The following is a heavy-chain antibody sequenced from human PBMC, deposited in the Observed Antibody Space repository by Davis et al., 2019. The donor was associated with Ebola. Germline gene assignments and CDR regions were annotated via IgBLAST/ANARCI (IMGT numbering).Heavy chain of an antibody. Sequence: GESLKISCAASGFTFSGSAMHWVRQASGKGLEWVGRIRSKANSYATAYAASVKGRFTISRDDSKSIAYLQMNSLKTEDTAVYYCTRDYDFWSGYYTIFGYWGQGTLVTVSS. CDR3: TRDYDFWSGYYTIFGY. V-gene: IGHV3-73*01. CDR1: GFTFSGSA. D-gene: IGHD3-3*01. CDR2: IRSKANSYAT. J-gene: IGHJ4*02.